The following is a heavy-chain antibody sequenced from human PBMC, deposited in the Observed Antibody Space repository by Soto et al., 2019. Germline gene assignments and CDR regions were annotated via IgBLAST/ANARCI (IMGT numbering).Heavy chain of an antibody. Sequence: GGSLRLSCAASGFTFSSYWMSWVRQAPGKGLEWVANIKQDGSEKYYVDSVEGRFTISRDNAKNSLYLQMNSLRAEDTAVYYCARATLYYYFWSGYSPSHLAYWGQGTLVTVSS. CDR3: ARATLYYYFWSGYSPSHLAY. J-gene: IGHJ4*02. D-gene: IGHD3-3*01. CDR1: GFTFSSYW. CDR2: IKQDGSEK. V-gene: IGHV3-7*01.